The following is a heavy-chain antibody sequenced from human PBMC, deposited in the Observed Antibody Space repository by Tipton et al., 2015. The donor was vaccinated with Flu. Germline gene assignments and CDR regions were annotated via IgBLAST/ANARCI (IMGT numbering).Heavy chain of an antibody. D-gene: IGHD2-2*01. CDR3: ARGDCSSTSCLDY. Sequence: TLSLTCTVSGGSLSSFYWTWIRQSAGKGLEWIGRVYSSGTTNFNPSLKSRLTMSLDASKNQFSLTLNSVTAADTAVYYCARGDCSSTSCLDYWGQGTLVTVSS. J-gene: IGHJ4*02. CDR2: VYSSGTT. V-gene: IGHV4-4*07. CDR1: GGSLSSFY.